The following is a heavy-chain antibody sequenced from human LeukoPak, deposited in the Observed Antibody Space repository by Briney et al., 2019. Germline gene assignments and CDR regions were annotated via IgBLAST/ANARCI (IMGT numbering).Heavy chain of an antibody. J-gene: IGHJ3*01. Sequence: GASVKVSCKVSGYTLTELSMHWVRQAPGKGLEWMGGFDPEDGETIYAQKFQGRVTMTEDTSTDTAYMELSSLRSEDTAMYYCARLRYYDSAPSSETWNGFDVWGQGTMVTVSS. V-gene: IGHV1-24*01. CDR1: GYTLTELS. CDR2: FDPEDGET. D-gene: IGHD3-22*01. CDR3: ARLRYYDSAPSSETWNGFDV.